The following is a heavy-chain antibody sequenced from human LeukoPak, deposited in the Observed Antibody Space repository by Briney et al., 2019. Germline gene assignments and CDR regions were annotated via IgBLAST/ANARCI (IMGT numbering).Heavy chain of an antibody. CDR2: INHSGST. Sequence: SETLSLTCAVYGGSFSGYYWNWIRQPPGKGLEWIGEINHSGSTNYNPSLKSRVTISVDTSKNQFSLKLSSVTAADTAVYYCARDIADFWSGYYTGWGQGTLVTVSS. CDR3: ARDIADFWSGYYTG. V-gene: IGHV4-34*01. CDR1: GGSFSGYY. D-gene: IGHD3-3*01. J-gene: IGHJ4*02.